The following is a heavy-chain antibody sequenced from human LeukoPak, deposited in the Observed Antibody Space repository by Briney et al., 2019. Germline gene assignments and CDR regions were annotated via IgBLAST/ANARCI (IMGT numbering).Heavy chain of an antibody. CDR3: AKPYSGYENFDY. V-gene: IGHV3-23*01. J-gene: IGHJ4*02. Sequence: PGGTLRLSCAASGFTFSSYAMSWVRQAPGKGLEWVSAISGSGGSTYYADSVKGRFTISRDNSKNTLYLQMNSLRAEDTAVYYCAKPYSGYENFDYWGQGTLVTVSS. CDR2: ISGSGGST. D-gene: IGHD5-12*01. CDR1: GFTFSSYA.